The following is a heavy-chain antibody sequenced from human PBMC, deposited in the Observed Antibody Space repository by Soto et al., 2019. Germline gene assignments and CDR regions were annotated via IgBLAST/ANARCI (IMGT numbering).Heavy chain of an antibody. CDR1: NHSIRSDNW. D-gene: IGHD6-19*01. CDR3: ARTKYNSGWLED. J-gene: IGHJ4*02. Sequence: QVQLQESGPRLVRPSDTLSLTCNVYNHSIRSDNWWGWIRQPPGKGLEWVGYMYHIGTTYYNPSLKSRISLSVDTTKNQFSLKLKSVTAVDTAIYYCARTKYNSGWLEDWGQGTLVTVS. CDR2: MYHIGTT. V-gene: IGHV4-28*01.